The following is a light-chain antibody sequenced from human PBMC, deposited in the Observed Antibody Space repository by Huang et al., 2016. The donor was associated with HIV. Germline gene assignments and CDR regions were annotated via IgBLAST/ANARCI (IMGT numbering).Light chain of an antibody. CDR3: QQYSDSPFT. CDR2: GAS. V-gene: IGKV3-20*01. CDR1: QMVTNSY. Sequence: IVLTQTPGTLSLSPGERATLSCRARQMVTNSYLAWYQHRPGQAPRLLIYGASSRATGVPDRFSGSGSGTDLTLTITRLEPEDFGVYYCQQYSDSPFTFGGGTKVEIK. J-gene: IGKJ4*01.